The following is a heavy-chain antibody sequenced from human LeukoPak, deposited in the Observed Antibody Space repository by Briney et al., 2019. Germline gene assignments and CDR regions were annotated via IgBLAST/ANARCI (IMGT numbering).Heavy chain of an antibody. J-gene: IGHJ6*03. D-gene: IGHD3-9*01. CDR1: GFTFSSYE. Sequence: GGSLRLSCAASGFTFSSYEMNWVRQAQGKGLEWVSYISSSGSTIYYADSVKGRFTISRDNAKNSLYLQMNSLRAEDTAVYYCARDSARYFDWLFPRDRPHMDVWGKGTTVTISS. V-gene: IGHV3-48*03. CDR2: ISSSGSTI. CDR3: ARDSARYFDWLFPRDRPHMDV.